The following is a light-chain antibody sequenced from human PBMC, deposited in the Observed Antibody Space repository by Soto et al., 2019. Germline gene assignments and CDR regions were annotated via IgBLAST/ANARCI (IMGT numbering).Light chain of an antibody. Sequence: EIVLTQSPGTLSLSPGERATLSCRASQSVASRNLAWYQQKSGQAPRLLIYGASSRAIHTPDRFSGSGSGTDFTLTINGLEPEDFAVYYCQHFGNSLWTFGQGTKVEI. CDR2: GAS. V-gene: IGKV3-20*01. CDR3: QHFGNSLWT. CDR1: QSVASRN. J-gene: IGKJ1*01.